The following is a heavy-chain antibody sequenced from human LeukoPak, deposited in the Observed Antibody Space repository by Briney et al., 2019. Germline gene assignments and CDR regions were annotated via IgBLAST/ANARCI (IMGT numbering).Heavy chain of an antibody. CDR2: INWNGGST. V-gene: IGHV3-20*04. CDR1: RFTFDDYG. Sequence: GGSLRLSCAASRFTFDDYGMSWVRQAPGKGLEWVSGINWNGGSTGYADSVKGRFTISRDHAKNSLYLQMNSLRAEDTAVYYCARDYYYGSGSRVDYWGQGTLVTVSS. D-gene: IGHD3-10*01. J-gene: IGHJ4*02. CDR3: ARDYYYGSGSRVDY.